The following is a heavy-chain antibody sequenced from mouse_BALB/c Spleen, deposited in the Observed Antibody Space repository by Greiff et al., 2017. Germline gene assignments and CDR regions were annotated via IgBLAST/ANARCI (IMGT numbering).Heavy chain of an antibody. V-gene: IGHV5-17*02. CDR3: ARQNRDEDLGLCAY. D-gene: IGHD2-14*01. CDR1: GFTFSSFG. CDR2: ISSGSSTI. Sequence: EVMLVESGGGLVQPGGSRKLSCAASGFTFSSFGMHWVRQAPEKGLEWVAYISSGSSTIYYADTVKGRFTISRDNPKNTLVLQMTSLRSEDTAMYYCARQNRDEDLGLCAYGGQGTLVTVSA. J-gene: IGHJ3*01.